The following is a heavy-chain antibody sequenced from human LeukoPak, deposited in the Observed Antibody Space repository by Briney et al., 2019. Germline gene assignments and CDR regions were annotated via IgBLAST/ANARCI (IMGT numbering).Heavy chain of an antibody. Sequence: GGSLRLSCAASGFPLSSYSINWVRQAPGKGLEWVSYISSSGSALYYVDSVKGRFTVSRDNAKDSLFLQMNSPRAEDTAVYYCVRVKGSYFDYWGQGALVTVSS. V-gene: IGHV3-48*01. CDR2: ISSSGSAL. J-gene: IGHJ4*02. CDR1: GFPLSSYS. D-gene: IGHD2-15*01. CDR3: VRVKGSYFDY.